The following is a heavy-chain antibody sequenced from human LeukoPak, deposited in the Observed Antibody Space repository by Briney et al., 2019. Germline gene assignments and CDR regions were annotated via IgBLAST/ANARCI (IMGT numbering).Heavy chain of an antibody. J-gene: IGHJ4*02. D-gene: IGHD5-12*01. CDR1: GFTFDDYA. CDR3: ARKIESGAAHYFDY. CDR2: ISWNSDNI. Sequence: SLTLSCAASGFTFDDYAMHWVRQPPGKGLGWVSGISWNSDNIAFADFVKGRFTISRDNAKNSLYLQMNSLRVEDTALYFCARKIESGAAHYFDYWGQGTLVTVSS. V-gene: IGHV3-9*01.